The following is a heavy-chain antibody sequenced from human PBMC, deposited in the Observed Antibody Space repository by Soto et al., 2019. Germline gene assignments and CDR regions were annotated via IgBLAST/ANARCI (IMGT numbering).Heavy chain of an antibody. CDR1: GFTFNTYA. D-gene: IGHD2-15*01. CDR2: ISGSGDSA. CDR3: VREGDDSKPFDY. J-gene: IGHJ4*02. Sequence: EVQLLESGGGLVQPGGSLRLSCAASGFTFNTYALNWVRQAPGKGLDWVSAISGSGDSAYYADSVKGRFTSSRDNSKNTLYLQMNRLRAEDTALYYCVREGDDSKPFDYWGQGTLVTVSS. V-gene: IGHV3-23*01.